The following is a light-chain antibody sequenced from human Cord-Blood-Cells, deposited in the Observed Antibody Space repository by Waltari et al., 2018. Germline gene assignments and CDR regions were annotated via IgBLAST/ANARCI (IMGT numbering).Light chain of an antibody. J-gene: IGLJ2*01. CDR2: EDN. CDR3: QSYDSSNHVV. V-gene: IGLV6-57*01. Sequence: NFMLTQPHSVSESPGKTVTISCTRSSGSLASNSVQWYQQRPGSSPTTVIYEDNQRPSGVPDRFSGSIDSSSNSASLTISGLKTEDEADYYCQSYDSSNHVVFGGGTKLTVL. CDR1: SGSLASNS.